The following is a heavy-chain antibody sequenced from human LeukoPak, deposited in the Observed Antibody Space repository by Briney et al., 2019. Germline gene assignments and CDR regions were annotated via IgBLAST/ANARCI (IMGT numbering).Heavy chain of an antibody. CDR2: ISDIGSI. CDR3: AGHHPRNTVDF. D-gene: IGHD2/OR15-2a*01. Sequence: SETLSLTCTVSGGSTSSYYWSWIRQPPGKGLEWIAYISDIGSINYNPSLKSRVTIPLDKSKNQFSLKLSSVTAADTAVYYCAGHHPRNTVDFWGQGTLVTVSS. CDR1: GGSTSSYY. V-gene: IGHV4-59*08. J-gene: IGHJ4*02.